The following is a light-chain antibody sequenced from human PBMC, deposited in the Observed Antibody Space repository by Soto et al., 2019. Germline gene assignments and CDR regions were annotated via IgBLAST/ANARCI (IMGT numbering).Light chain of an antibody. CDR1: QSISHY. V-gene: IGKV1-39*01. Sequence: QVTQSPASLSVSLGDRVTHTCRASQSISHYLNWYKQKPRKAPKLLIYAASTLQSGVPSRFSGSGSGTDFTLTISSLQPEDFATYYCQQSDSTPLTFGGGTKVDI. CDR3: QQSDSTPLT. J-gene: IGKJ4*01. CDR2: AAS.